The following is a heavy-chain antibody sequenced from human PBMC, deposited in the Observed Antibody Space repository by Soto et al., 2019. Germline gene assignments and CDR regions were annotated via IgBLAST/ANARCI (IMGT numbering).Heavy chain of an antibody. CDR3: ARAYWSSTSCGRAVNWFEP. Sequence: PSETLSLPCAVSGGSISSRNWWSWVRQPPGKGLEWIGESEPSGSTNYNPSLKSRVTISVDRSKNQFSLKLSSVTAADTAVYYWARAYWSSTSCGRAVNWFEPWGQGTLVTVCS. CDR1: GGSISSRNW. D-gene: IGHD2-2*01. J-gene: IGHJ5*02. V-gene: IGHV4-4*02. CDR2: SEPSGST.